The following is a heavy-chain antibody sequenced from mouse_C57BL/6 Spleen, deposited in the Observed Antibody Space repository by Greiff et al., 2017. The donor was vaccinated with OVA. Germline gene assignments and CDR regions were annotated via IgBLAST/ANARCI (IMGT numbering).Heavy chain of an antibody. D-gene: IGHD1-1*01. V-gene: IGHV1-85*01. CDR2: IYPRDGST. CDR1: GYTFTSYD. CDR3: ARRDRYYGSSYVFDY. J-gene: IGHJ2*01. Sequence: QVQLQQSGPELVKPGASVKLSCKASGYTFTSYDINWVKQRPGQGLEWIGWIYPRDGSTKYKEKFKGKATLTVDTSSSTAYMELHSLTSEDSAVYFCARRDRYYGSSYVFDYWGQGTTRTVSS.